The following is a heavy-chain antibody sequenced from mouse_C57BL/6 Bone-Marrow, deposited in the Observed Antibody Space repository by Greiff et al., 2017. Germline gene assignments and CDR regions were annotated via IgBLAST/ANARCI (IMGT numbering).Heavy chain of an antibody. CDR3: ARWWLLRGGKDY. D-gene: IGHD2-3*01. Sequence: QVQLQQSGPELVKPGASVKISCKASGYTFTDYYINWVKQRPGQGLEWIGWIFPGSGSTYYNEKFKGKATLTVDKSSSTAYMLLSGLTSEDSAVYFCARWWLLRGGKDYWGQGTTLTVSS. V-gene: IGHV1-75*01. CDR2: IFPGSGST. CDR1: GYTFTDYY. J-gene: IGHJ2*01.